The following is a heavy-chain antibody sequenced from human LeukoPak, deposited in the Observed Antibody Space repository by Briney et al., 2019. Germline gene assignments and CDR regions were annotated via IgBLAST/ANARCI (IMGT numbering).Heavy chain of an antibody. J-gene: IGHJ5*02. Sequence: SVKVSCKASGGTFSSYAISWVRQAPGQGLEWMGGIIPIFGTANYAQKFQGRVTITADKSTSTAYMELSSLRSEDTAVYYCARSGQEYCGGDCSNNWFDPWGQGTLVTVSS. V-gene: IGHV1-69*06. D-gene: IGHD2-21*02. CDR2: IIPIFGTA. CDR3: ARSGQEYCGGDCSNNWFDP. CDR1: GGTFSSYA.